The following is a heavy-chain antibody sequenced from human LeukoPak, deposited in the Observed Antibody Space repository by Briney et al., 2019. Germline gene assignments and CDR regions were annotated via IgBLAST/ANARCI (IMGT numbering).Heavy chain of an antibody. Sequence: GGSLRLSCAASGFTLSSYSMNWVRQAPGKGLEWVSYISSSSSTIYYADSVKGRFTISRDNSKNMLYLQMNSLRAEDTALYYCVKTSNDILTGWYSFDHWGQGTQVTVSS. D-gene: IGHD3-9*01. CDR3: VKTSNDILTGWYSFDH. J-gene: IGHJ4*02. CDR1: GFTLSSYS. CDR2: ISSSSSTI. V-gene: IGHV3-48*01.